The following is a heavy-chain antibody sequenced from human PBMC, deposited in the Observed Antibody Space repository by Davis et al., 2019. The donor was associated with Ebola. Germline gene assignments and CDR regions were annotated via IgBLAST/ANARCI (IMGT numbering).Heavy chain of an antibody. Sequence: GESLKISCAASGFTFSSNSMNWVRQAAGKGLEWVSYISSSSSAIFYADSVKGRFTISRDNSKNTLYLQMNSLRAEDTAVYYCARAGEIAADSLFSEYYFDYWGQGTLVTVSS. D-gene: IGHD6-13*01. V-gene: IGHV3-48*01. J-gene: IGHJ4*02. CDR2: ISSSSSAI. CDR3: ARAGEIAADSLFSEYYFDY. CDR1: GFTFSSNS.